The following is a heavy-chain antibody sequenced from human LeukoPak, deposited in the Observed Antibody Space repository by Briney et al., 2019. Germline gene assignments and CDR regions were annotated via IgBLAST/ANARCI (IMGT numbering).Heavy chain of an antibody. CDR1: GFNFRDYY. CDR2: ISNTASSI. J-gene: IGHJ4*02. CDR3: ARRKRSFDF. Sequence: GGSLRLSCIGSGFNFRDYYMSWIRLTPGRGMEWVSYISNTASSIYYRDSVKGRFVMSRDNANNVTYLQMSNLTVDDTALYYCARRKRSFDFWGQGTLVTVSS. V-gene: IGHV3-11*01.